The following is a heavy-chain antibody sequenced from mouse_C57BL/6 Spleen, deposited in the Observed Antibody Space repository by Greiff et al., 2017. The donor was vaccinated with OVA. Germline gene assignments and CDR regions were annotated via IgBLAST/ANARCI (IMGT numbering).Heavy chain of an antibody. V-gene: IGHV1-81*01. CDR1: GYTFTSYG. Sequence: QVHVKQSGAELARPGASVKLSCKASGYTFTSYGISWVKQRTGQGLEWIGEIYPRSGNTYYNEKFKGKATLTADKSSSTAYMELRSLTSEDSAVYFCVYGYDVGFAYWGQGTLVTVSA. CDR3: VYGYDVGFAY. D-gene: IGHD2-2*01. J-gene: IGHJ3*01. CDR2: IYPRSGNT.